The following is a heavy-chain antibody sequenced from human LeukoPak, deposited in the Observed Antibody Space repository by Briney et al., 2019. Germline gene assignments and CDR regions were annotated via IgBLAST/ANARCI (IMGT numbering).Heavy chain of an antibody. CDR3: TRDWNIWFGELFVDY. CDR2: ISSSSSYT. CDR1: GFTFSDYN. J-gene: IGHJ4*02. Sequence: GGSLRLSCAASGFTFSDYNMCWIRHAPGKGQEWVSYISSSSSYTNYADSVKGRFTISKDNTKNSLYLQMNSLRAEATAYYYCTRDWNIWFGELFVDYWGQGTLVTVSS. D-gene: IGHD3-10*01. V-gene: IGHV3-11*06.